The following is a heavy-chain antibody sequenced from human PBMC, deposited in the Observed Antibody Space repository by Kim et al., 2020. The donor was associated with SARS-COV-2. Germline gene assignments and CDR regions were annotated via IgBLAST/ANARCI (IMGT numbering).Heavy chain of an antibody. J-gene: IGHJ6*02. CDR3: ATVFSYDSKYGMDV. CDR1: GYTLTELS. Sequence: ASVKVSCKVSGYTLTELSMHWVRQAPGKGLEWMGGFDPEDGETIYAQKFQGRVTMTEDTSTDTAYMELSSLRSEDTAVYYCATVFSYDSKYGMDVWGQGTTVTVSS. V-gene: IGHV1-24*01. CDR2: FDPEDGET. D-gene: IGHD3-22*01.